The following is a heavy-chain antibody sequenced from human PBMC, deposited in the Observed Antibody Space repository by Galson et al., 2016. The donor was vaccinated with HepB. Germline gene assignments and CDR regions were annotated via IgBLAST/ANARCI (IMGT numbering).Heavy chain of an antibody. V-gene: IGHV3-15*01. Sequence: SLRLSCAASGFTFSKAWMSWVRQAQGKGPEWIGRIKAESDDGTTDYAAPVKGRFTISRDDSKNTLYLKMRSLRTEDTAVYYCATDYCSGPSCYFAAFGIWGQGTIVAVSS. CDR1: GFTFSKAW. D-gene: IGHD2-2*01. CDR2: IKAESDDGTT. J-gene: IGHJ3*02. CDR3: ATDYCSGPSCYFAAFGI.